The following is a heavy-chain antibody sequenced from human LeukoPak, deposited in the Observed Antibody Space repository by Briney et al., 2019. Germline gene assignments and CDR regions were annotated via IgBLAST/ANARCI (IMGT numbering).Heavy chain of an antibody. D-gene: IGHD3-9*01. CDR2: ISSSSSYI. J-gene: IGHJ4*02. Sequence: GGSLRLSCAASGFTFSSYSMNWVRQAPGKGLEWVSSISSSSSYIYYADSVQGRFTISRDNAKNSLSLQMNSLRAEDTAVYYCARVMGYYDILTGYGGYFDYWGQGPLVTVSS. CDR1: GFTFSSYS. CDR3: ARVMGYYDILTGYGGYFDY. V-gene: IGHV3-21*01.